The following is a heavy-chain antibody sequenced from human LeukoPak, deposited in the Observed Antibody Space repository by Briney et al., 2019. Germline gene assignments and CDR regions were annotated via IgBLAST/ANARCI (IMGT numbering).Heavy chain of an antibody. CDR2: LPYDGSKK. V-gene: IGHV3-30-3*01. J-gene: IGHJ5*02. Sequence: GESLRLSCAASGFTFSDYAWHWVRQAPGKGLEWVAGLPYDGSKKYYAYSEKGRFTIVRNTTNNTPHMVITIPPAENTAYYYFAGGPSVGSAAHWFDPWGQGTLVTVSS. CDR3: AGGPSVGSAAHWFDP. D-gene: IGHD1-26*01. CDR1: GFTFSDYA.